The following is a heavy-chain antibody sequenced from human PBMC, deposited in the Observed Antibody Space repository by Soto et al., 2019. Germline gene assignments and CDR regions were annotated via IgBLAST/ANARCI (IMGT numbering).Heavy chain of an antibody. D-gene: IGHD2-15*01. V-gene: IGHV3-23*01. CDR3: AKRISYCSGGSCLRFDS. CDR1: GFTFNSHA. CDR2: ISASTTNS. J-gene: IGHJ4*02. Sequence: EVQLLESGGGLVQPGESLRLSCAASGFTFNSHAMTWVRQAAGKGLEWVASISASTTNSYYADSVKGRFTISRDNSKNTLYLQMNSLRLEDTAIYYCAKRISYCSGGSCLRFDSWGQGTLVTVSS.